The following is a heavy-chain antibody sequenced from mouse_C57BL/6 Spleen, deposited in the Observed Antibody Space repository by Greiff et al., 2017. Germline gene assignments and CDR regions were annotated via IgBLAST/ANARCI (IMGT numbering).Heavy chain of an antibody. J-gene: IGHJ4*01. CDR2: IWRGGST. Sequence: VQLQQSGPGLVQPSQSLSITCTVSGFSFTSYGVHWVRQSPGKGLEWLGVIWRGGSTDYNAAFMSRLSITKDNSKSQVFFKMNSLQADDTAIYYCAKKKDGGNYAKDYWGQGTSVTVSS. CDR3: AKKKDGGNYAKDY. V-gene: IGHV2-5*01. CDR1: GFSFTSYG.